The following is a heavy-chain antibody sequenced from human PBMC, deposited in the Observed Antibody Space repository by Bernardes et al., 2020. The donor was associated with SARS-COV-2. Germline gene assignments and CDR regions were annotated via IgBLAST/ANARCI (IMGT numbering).Heavy chain of an antibody. CDR3: ARDQPAGGLQVVGVY. Sequence: GGSLRLSCEASGFTFSSFWMHWVRQAPGKGLVWVSRISSDGFTATYADSVKGRFTISRDNAKNTLYLQMNSLRDEDTAVYYCARDQPAGGLQVVGVYWGQGTLVTVSS. CDR1: GFTFSSFW. J-gene: IGHJ4*02. D-gene: IGHD2-15*01. V-gene: IGHV3-74*01. CDR2: ISSDGFTA.